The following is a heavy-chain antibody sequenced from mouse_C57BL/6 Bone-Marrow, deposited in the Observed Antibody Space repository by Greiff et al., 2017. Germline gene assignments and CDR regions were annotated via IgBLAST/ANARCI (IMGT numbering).Heavy chain of an antibody. Sequence: EVQLQESGAELVKPGASVKLSCTASGFNIKDYYMHWVKQRTEQGLEWIGRIGPEDGETKYAPKFQGKATITADTASNTAYLQLSSLTSEDTAVYYCARSRRLRRGAGFAYWGQGTLVTVSA. CDR3: ARSRRLRRGAGFAY. D-gene: IGHD2-4*01. CDR2: IGPEDGET. J-gene: IGHJ3*01. CDR1: GFNIKDYY. V-gene: IGHV14-2*01.